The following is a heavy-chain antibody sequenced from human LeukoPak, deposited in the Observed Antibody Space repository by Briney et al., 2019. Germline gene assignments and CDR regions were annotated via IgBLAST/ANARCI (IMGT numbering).Heavy chain of an antibody. CDR3: AHISGRDGYNYGLDFDY. J-gene: IGHJ4*02. Sequence: LKESGPTLVKPTQTLTLTCTFSGFSLSTSGVGVGWIRQPPGKALEWLALIYWDDDKRYSPSLKWRLTITKDTSKNQVVLRMTNMDPVDTATHYCAHISGRDGYNYGLDFDYWGPGTLVTVSS. CDR2: IYWDDDK. D-gene: IGHD5-24*01. V-gene: IGHV2-5*02. CDR1: GFSLSTSGVG.